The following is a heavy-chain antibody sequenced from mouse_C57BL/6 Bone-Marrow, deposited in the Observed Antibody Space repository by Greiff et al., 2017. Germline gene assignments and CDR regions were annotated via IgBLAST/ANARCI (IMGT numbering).Heavy chain of an antibody. CDR1: GYTFTDYY. Sequence: EVQLQQSGPELVKPGASVKISCKASGYTFTDYYMNWVKQSHGKSLEWIGDINPNNGGTSYNQKFKGKATLTVDKSSSTAYMELRSLTSEDSAVYYCARGYYGSSLLWGQGTTLTVSS. CDR3: ARGYYGSSLL. V-gene: IGHV1-26*01. CDR2: INPNNGGT. J-gene: IGHJ2*01. D-gene: IGHD1-1*01.